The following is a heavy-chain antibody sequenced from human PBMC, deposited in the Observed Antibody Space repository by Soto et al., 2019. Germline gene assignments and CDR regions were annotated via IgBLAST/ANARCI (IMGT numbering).Heavy chain of an antibody. CDR1: GFTFSSYG. Sequence: QVQLVESGGGVVQPGRSLRLSCAASGFTFSSYGMHWVRQAPGKGLEWVAVISYDGSNKYYADSVKGRFTISRDNSKNTLYLQMNRLRAADTAVDYCAKDRDSSGSSFDYWGQGTLVTVCS. CDR2: ISYDGSNK. D-gene: IGHD6-19*01. J-gene: IGHJ4*02. V-gene: IGHV3-30*18. CDR3: AKDRDSSGSSFDY.